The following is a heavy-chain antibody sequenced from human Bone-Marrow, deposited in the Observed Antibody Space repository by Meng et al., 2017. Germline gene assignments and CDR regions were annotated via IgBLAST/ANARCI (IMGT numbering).Heavy chain of an antibody. V-gene: IGHV7-4-1*02. D-gene: IGHD2-15*01. CDR3: ARRYCSGGSCSSYDY. J-gene: IGHJ4*02. CDR1: GYTFTSYA. Sequence: ASVKVSCKASGYTFTSYAMNWVRQAPGQGLEWMGWINTNTGNPTYAQGFTGRFVFSLDTSVSTAYLQISSLKAEDTAVYYCARRYCSGGSCSSYDYWGQGNRVNCSS. CDR2: INTNTGNP.